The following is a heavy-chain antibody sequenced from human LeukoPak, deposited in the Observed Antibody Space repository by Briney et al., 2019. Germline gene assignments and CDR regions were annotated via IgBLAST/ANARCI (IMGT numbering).Heavy chain of an antibody. CDR1: GASITSGDYY. V-gene: IGHV4-30-4*08. CDR2: IYYGGST. J-gene: IGHJ5*02. D-gene: IGHD2-2*01. CDR3: ARVPATIGGFDP. Sequence: TMSLTSTVSGASITSGDYYWSWIRQPPGKGLEWIGYIYYGGSTYYNPSLKGRVTIAVDTSKNQFSLELSSVTAADTAVYYCARVPATIGGFDPWGQGTLVTVSS.